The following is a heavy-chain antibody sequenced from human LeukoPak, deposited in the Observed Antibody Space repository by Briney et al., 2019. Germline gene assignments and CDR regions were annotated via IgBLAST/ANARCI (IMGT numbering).Heavy chain of an antibody. V-gene: IGHV3-23*01. J-gene: IGHJ6*03. CDR2: ISGSGGTT. Sequence: GGSLRLSCAASEFTFSTYAMSWVRQAPGKGLEWVSAISGSGGTTYYADSAKGRFTVSRDNSKNSLYLQMNSLRAEDTAVYYCARDRLSRITMVRGGYMDVWGKGTTVTVSS. CDR1: EFTFSTYA. CDR3: ARDRLSRITMVRGGYMDV. D-gene: IGHD3-10*01.